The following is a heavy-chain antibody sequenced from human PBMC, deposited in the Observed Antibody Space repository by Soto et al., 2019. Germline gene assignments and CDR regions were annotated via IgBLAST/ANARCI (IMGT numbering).Heavy chain of an antibody. Sequence: SETLSLTCTVSGGSISSYYWSWIRQPPGKGLEWIGYIYYSGSTNYNPSLKSRVTISVDTSKNQFSLKLSSVTAADTAVYYCARVGPPTNPYYYYYYGMDVWGQGTTVTVSS. CDR1: GGSISSYY. V-gene: IGHV4-59*01. J-gene: IGHJ6*02. CDR2: IYYSGST. CDR3: ARVGPPTNPYYYYYYGMDV.